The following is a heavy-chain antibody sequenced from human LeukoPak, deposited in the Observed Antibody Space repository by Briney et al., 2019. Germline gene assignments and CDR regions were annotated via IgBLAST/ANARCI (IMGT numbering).Heavy chain of an antibody. CDR2: IDSSGGGI. D-gene: IGHD1-26*01. Sequence: GGSLRLSCAASGFTFSNYAMTWVRQAPGKGLEWVAVIDSSGGGIYYADSVKGRFTISRDNSKNTLYLQMNSRRAEDTAVVYCWKYSASGSRYFDYWGQGTLVTVSS. CDR1: GFTFSNYA. CDR3: WKYSASGSRYFDY. V-gene: IGHV3-23*01. J-gene: IGHJ4*02.